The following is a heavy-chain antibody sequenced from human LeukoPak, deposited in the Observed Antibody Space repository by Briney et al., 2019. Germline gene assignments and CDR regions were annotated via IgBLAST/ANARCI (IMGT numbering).Heavy chain of an antibody. V-gene: IGHV3-30*18. CDR2: MSYDGFNK. CDR1: GFTFSSYA. CDR3: AKTKGYSYGYYFDY. J-gene: IGHJ4*02. Sequence: PGGSLRLSCAASGFTFSSYAMHWVSQSLGKGLEWVAVMSYDGFNKYYADSVKGRFTISRDNSKNTLYLQMNSLRAEDTAVYYCAKTKGYSYGYYFDYWGQGTLVTVTS. D-gene: IGHD5-18*01.